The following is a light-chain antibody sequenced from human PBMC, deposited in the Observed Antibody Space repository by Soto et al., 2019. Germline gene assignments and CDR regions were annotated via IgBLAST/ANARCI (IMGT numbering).Light chain of an antibody. Sequence: QSAPTQPRSVSGSPGQSVTISCTGTSHDVGGYDYVSWYQQSPGKAPKLIIYDVIERPSGVPDRFSGSKSGNTASLTISGVQAEDEGYYYCCSYAGTYTFVVFGGGTQLTVL. J-gene: IGLJ2*01. CDR1: SHDVGGYDY. V-gene: IGLV2-11*01. CDR3: CSYAGTYTFVV. CDR2: DVI.